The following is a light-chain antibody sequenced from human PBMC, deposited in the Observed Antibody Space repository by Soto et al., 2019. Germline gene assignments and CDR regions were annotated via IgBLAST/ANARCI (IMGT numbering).Light chain of an antibody. Sequence: ETVMTQSPATLSVSPGERATLSCRASQSVSTKLAWYQQKPGQAPRLLIYGASTRATGIPARFSGSGSGTEFTHTVSSLQSEDFAVYYCQQYDDWPPITFGQGTRLEMK. CDR2: GAS. CDR3: QQYDDWPPIT. CDR1: QSVSTK. J-gene: IGKJ5*01. V-gene: IGKV3D-15*01.